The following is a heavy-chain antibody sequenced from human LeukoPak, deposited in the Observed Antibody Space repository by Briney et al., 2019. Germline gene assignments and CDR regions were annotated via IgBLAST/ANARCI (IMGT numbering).Heavy chain of an antibody. D-gene: IGHD6-19*01. CDR3: AKDEDVNSSRRGLWLPRFGSNNPFQH. Sequence: GRSLRLSCAASGFTFDDYAMHWVRQAPGKGLEWVSGISWNSGSIGYADSVKGRFTISRDNAKNSLYLQMNSLRAEDTALYYCAKDEDVNSSRRGLWLPRFGSNNPFQHWGQGTLVTVSS. V-gene: IGHV3-9*01. J-gene: IGHJ1*01. CDR2: ISWNSGSI. CDR1: GFTFDDYA.